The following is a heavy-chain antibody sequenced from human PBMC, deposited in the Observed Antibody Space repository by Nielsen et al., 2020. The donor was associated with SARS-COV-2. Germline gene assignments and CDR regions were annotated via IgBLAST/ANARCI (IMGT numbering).Heavy chain of an antibody. CDR2: ISSTGSSI. CDR3: ARGVAGLYFDY. J-gene: IGHJ4*02. V-gene: IGHV3-48*04. D-gene: IGHD6-19*01. CDR1: AFTFSTYW. Sequence: GGSLRLSCAASAFTFSTYWMHWVRQAPGKGLEWVSYISSTGSSINYADSVKGRFTISRDNAKNSLCLQMNSLRVEDTAVYYCARGVAGLYFDYWGQGTLVTVSS.